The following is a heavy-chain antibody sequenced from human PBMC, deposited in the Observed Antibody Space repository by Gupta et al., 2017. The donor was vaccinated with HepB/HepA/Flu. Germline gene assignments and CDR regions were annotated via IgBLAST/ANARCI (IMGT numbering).Heavy chain of an antibody. CDR1: GFIFSDYY. CDR2: ISNTGSSR. J-gene: IGHJ4*02. V-gene: IGHV3-11*04. Sequence: QVQLVESGGGLVKPGGYLRLSCAASGFIFSDYYMNWIRQAPGKGLEWIAYISNTGSSRYYADSVKGRFSISRDNARNSLYLEVNSLRAEDTAVYYCASSSYHSPGTFDYWGQGILVTVSS. CDR3: ASSSYHSPGTFDY. D-gene: IGHD1-7*01.